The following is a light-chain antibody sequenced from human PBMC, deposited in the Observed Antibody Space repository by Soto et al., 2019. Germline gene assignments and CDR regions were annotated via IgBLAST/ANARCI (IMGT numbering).Light chain of an antibody. CDR2: DAS. V-gene: IGKV1-5*01. J-gene: IGKJ1*01. CDR3: QQYNSYLGT. Sequence: DIQMTQSPSTLSASVGDRVTITCRASQSISSWLAWYQQKPGKAPKLLIYDASSLESGVPSRFSGSGTGTEFTLTISSLQPDDFATSYCQQYNSYLGTFGQGTKVEIK. CDR1: QSISSW.